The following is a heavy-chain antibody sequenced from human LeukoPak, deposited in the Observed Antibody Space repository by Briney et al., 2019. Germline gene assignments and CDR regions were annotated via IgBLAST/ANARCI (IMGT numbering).Heavy chain of an antibody. V-gene: IGHV4-39*01. D-gene: IGHD3-22*01. CDR2: IYYSGST. CDR3: ASLYDTSGYFYWYFDL. J-gene: IGHJ2*01. CDR1: GGSISRSSYY. Sequence: SETLSLTCTVSGGSISRSSYYWVWIRQPPGKGLEWIGSIYYSGSTYYNPSLKSRGTISVDTSKNQFSLKLSSVTAADTAVYHRASLYDTSGYFYWYFDLWGRGTLVTVPS.